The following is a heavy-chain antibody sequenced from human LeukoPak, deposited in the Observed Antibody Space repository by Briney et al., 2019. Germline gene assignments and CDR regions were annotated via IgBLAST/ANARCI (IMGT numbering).Heavy chain of an antibody. Sequence: GGSLRLSCAASGFTFDDYTMYWVRQAPGKGLEWVSLISWDGRDTKYADSVKGRFTTSRDNNKNSLYLQMGSLRLEDSALYYCAKDIGQDGRSHHYLDYWGQGTLVTVSS. CDR1: GFTFDDYT. CDR3: AKDIGQDGRSHHYLDY. CDR2: ISWDGRDT. J-gene: IGHJ4*02. D-gene: IGHD2-15*01. V-gene: IGHV3-43*01.